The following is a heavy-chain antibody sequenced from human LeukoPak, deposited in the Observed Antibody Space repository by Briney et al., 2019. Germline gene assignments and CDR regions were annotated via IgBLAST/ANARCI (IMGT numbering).Heavy chain of an antibody. CDR1: GFTFSSYW. D-gene: IGHD2-2*01. Sequence: GGSLRLSCAASGFTFSSYWMSWVRQAPGKGLEWVANIKQDGSEKYYVDSVKGRFTISRDNAKNSLYLQMNSLRAEDTAVYYRARDDRSSISCYHNWFDPWGQGTLVTVSS. CDR3: ARDDRSSISCYHNWFDP. V-gene: IGHV3-7*01. J-gene: IGHJ5*02. CDR2: IKQDGSEK.